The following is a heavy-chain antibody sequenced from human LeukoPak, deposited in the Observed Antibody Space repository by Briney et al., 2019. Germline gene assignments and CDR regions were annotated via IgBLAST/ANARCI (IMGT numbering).Heavy chain of an antibody. CDR2: ISCYNGDT. D-gene: IGHD3-22*01. CDR3: ARDPSNSSGYHAHFDS. V-gene: IGHV1-18*01. Sequence: ASVKVSCKASGYTFTHHGISWVRQAPAQGLEWMGWISCYNGDTMYAQNVQGRVTMTTETSTRTAYIELRSLRSDDTAMYYCARDPSNSSGYHAHFDSWGQGTLVTVSS. CDR1: GYTFTHHG. J-gene: IGHJ4*02.